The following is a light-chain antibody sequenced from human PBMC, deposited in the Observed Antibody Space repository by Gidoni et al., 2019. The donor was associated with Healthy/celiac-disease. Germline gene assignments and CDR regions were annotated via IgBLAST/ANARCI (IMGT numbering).Light chain of an antibody. Sequence: DIQLTQSPSFLSASVGDRVPITCRASQGISSYLAWYQQKPGKAPKLLSYAASTLQSGVPSRFSGSGSGTEFTLTISSLQPEDFATYYCQQLNSYFGQGTRLEIK. CDR1: QGISSY. CDR3: QQLNSY. V-gene: IGKV1-9*01. CDR2: AAS. J-gene: IGKJ5*01.